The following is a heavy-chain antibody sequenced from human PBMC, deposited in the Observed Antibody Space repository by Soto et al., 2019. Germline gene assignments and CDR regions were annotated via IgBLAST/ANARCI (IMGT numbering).Heavy chain of an antibody. V-gene: IGHV3-30*18. CDR3: AKVGGSDSWSVPQGQYYFDY. D-gene: IGHD3-3*01. J-gene: IGHJ4*02. Sequence: QVQLVESGGGVVQPGRSLRLSCAASGFTFRDYGMNWVRQAPGRGLEWVAVISYDGLNKFYSDSVKGRFAISRDNSKNTVYLQMNSLRTEDTAVYYCAKVGGSDSWSVPQGQYYFDYWGQGTLVTVSP. CDR1: GFTFRDYG. CDR2: ISYDGLNK.